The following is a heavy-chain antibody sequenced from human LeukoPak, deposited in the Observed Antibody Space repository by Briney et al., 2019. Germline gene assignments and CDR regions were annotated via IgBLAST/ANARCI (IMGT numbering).Heavy chain of an antibody. CDR2: IYSGGST. J-gene: IGHJ6*03. D-gene: IGHD3-10*01. V-gene: IGHV3-53*01. Sequence: GGSLRLSCAASGFTVSSNYMSWVRQAPGKGLEWVSVIYSGGSTYYADSVNVRFTISRDNSKNTLYLQMNSLRAEDTAVYYCASGSGSYRTPYYYMDVWGTGTTVTVSS. CDR1: GFTVSSNY. CDR3: ASGSGSYRTPYYYMDV.